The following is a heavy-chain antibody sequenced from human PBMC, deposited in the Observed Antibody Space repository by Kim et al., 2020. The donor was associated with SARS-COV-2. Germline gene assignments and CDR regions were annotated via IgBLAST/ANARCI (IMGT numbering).Heavy chain of an antibody. V-gene: IGHV7-4-1*02. J-gene: IGHJ2*01. CDR3: ATRYSSRYFDL. CDR1: GYNFRSIA. D-gene: IGHD6-13*01. Sequence: ASVKVSCKASGYNFRSIAMHWVRQAPGQGLEWMGWMNTNTGDPTYAQGFTGRFVFSLDTSVSTAYLQISSLRAGDTAVYFCATRYSSRYFDLRGHGTLV. CDR2: MNTNTGDP.